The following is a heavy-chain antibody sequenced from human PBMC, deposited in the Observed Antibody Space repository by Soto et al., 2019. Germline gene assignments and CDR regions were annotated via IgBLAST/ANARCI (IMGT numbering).Heavy chain of an antibody. Sequence: EVQLLESGGGLIQPGGSLRLSCAASGFAFSRSAMAWVRQAPEKGLEWVSSISEGGGTTFYAGSVEGRFTISRDNSKNTLYLHMNRVRADDKAVYYCAKGGYRHAYDWGRRTLVTVSS. CDR2: ISEGGGTT. CDR1: GFAFSRSA. V-gene: IGHV3-23*01. CDR3: AKGGYRHAYD. J-gene: IGHJ4*02. D-gene: IGHD3-16*01.